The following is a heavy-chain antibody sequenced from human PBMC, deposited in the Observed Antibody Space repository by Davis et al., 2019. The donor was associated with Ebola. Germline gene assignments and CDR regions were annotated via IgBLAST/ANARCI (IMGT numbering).Heavy chain of an antibody. Sequence: GESLKISCKDPGYNFRNYWIAWVRQMPGKGLEWMGRIDPSDSYTNYSPSFQGHVTISADKSISTAYLQWSSLKASDTAMYYCTGMPYYYYGMDVWGQGTTVTVSS. CDR1: GYNFRNYW. J-gene: IGHJ6*02. CDR2: IDPSDSYT. V-gene: IGHV5-10-1*01. D-gene: IGHD2-2*01. CDR3: TGMPYYYYGMDV.